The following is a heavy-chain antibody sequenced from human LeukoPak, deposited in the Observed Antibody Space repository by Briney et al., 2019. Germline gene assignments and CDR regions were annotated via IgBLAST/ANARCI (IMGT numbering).Heavy chain of an antibody. CDR1: GFTFSTYW. D-gene: IGHD1-26*01. J-gene: IGHJ4*02. V-gene: IGHV3-7*04. CDR2: IKEDGTVK. CDR3: GREVPGGATIVDC. Sequence: PGGSLRLSCAASGFTFSTYWMTWVRQAPGKGLEWVANIKEDGTVKNYVDSVKGRFTISRDNGKKSLFLQMSSLRADDTAVYYCGREVPGGATIVDCWGQGTLVPVSS.